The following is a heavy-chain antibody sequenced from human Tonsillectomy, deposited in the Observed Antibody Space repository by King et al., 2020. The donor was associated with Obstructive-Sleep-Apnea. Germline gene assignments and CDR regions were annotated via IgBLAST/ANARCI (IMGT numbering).Heavy chain of an antibody. D-gene: IGHD2/OR15-2a*01. V-gene: IGHV3-49*03. CDR1: GFTFGDYS. CDR3: TRGVNYLGPFGY. J-gene: IGHJ4*02. CDR2: IRRKTYGGTT. Sequence: QLVQSGVGLVQPGRSLRLSCTASGFTFGDYSMSWFRQAPGKGLEWVGFIRRKTYGGTTEYAASVKGNFTISRDDSKSIDYLQMNSLKTEDTAVYYCTRGVNYLGPFGYWGPGTLVTVSS.